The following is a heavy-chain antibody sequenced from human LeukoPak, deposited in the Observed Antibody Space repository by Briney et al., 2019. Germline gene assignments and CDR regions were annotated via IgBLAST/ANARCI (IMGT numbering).Heavy chain of an antibody. CDR2: IHPSSGST. D-gene: IGHD2-2*01. CDR1: GYTFTRYY. CDR3: ARDSDTSSLADP. Sequence: ASVKVSCKAPGYTFTRYYMHWVRQAPGQGLEWMGIIHPSSGSTSYAQKFEGRVTLTRDTSTSTLYMELISLRSEDTAVYYCARDSDTSSLADPWGQGTLVTVSS. J-gene: IGHJ5*02. V-gene: IGHV1-46*01.